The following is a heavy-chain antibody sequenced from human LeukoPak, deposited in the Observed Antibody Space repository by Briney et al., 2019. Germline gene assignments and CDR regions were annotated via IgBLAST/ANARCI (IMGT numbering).Heavy chain of an antibody. V-gene: IGHV3-43*02. CDR3: ATWAFYHGMDV. CDR1: GFTFSSYG. D-gene: IGHD2/OR15-2a*01. CDR2: I. Sequence: GGSLRLSCAGSGFTFSSYGMTWVRQAPGKGLEWVSLIMNGRFTISRDNSKNSLYLQMNSLRSEDSAVYYCATWAFYHGMDVWGQGTTVIVSS. J-gene: IGHJ6*02.